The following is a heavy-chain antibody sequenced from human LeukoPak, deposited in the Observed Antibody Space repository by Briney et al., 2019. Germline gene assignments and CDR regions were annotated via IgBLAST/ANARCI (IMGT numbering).Heavy chain of an antibody. J-gene: IGHJ4*02. D-gene: IGHD3-22*01. CDR3: AKDPTHFRVWDDYDTSILSH. CDR2: IRYDGSNK. V-gene: IGHV3-30*02. Sequence: GGSLRLSCAASGFTFSSYGMHWVRQAPGKGLEWVAVIRYDGSNKYYADSVKGRFTISRDNSKNTLYLQMNSLRADDTAVYYCAKDPTHFRVWDDYDTSILSHWGQGTLVTVSS. CDR1: GFTFSSYG.